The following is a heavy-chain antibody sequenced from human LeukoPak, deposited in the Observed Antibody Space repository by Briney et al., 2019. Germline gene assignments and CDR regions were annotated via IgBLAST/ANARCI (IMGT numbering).Heavy chain of an antibody. CDR1: GYIFTTYW. CDR3: ARPRDSGCFDY. J-gene: IGHJ4*02. CDR2: IYPGDSDT. Sequence: GESLKISCKTSGYIFTTYWIGWVRQMPGKGLEWVGIIYPGDSDTRYSPSFQGQVTISADKSISTAYLQWSSLKASDTAMYYCARPRDSGCFDYWGQGTLVTVSS. D-gene: IGHD6-19*01. V-gene: IGHV5-51*01.